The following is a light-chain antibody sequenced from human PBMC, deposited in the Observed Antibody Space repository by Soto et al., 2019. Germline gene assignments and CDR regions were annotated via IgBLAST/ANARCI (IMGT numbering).Light chain of an antibody. CDR2: LGS. Sequence: DIVMTQSPLSLPVTPGEPASISCRSSQSLLHSNGYNYLDWYLQKPGQSPQLLIYLGSNRASGVPDRFSGSGSGTDFTLKISRVEAGDVGVYYCMQALQTPPTVGPGTKVDIK. CDR1: QSLLHSNGYNY. J-gene: IGKJ3*01. V-gene: IGKV2-28*01. CDR3: MQALQTPPT.